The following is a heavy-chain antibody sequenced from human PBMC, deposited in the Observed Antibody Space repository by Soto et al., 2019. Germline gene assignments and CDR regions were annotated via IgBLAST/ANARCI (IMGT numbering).Heavy chain of an antibody. CDR1: GFTFSDYY. Sequence: QVQLVESGGGLVKPGGSLRLSCAASGFTFSDYYMTWLRQAPGKGLGWLSYISSRSTYTNYADSVQGRFTISRDNAKNSLYLQMNSLRAEDTAVYYCARGNYGWYLGDFDYWGQGTLVSVSS. D-gene: IGHD6-19*01. V-gene: IGHV3-11*05. CDR2: ISSRSTYT. J-gene: IGHJ4*02. CDR3: ARGNYGWYLGDFDY.